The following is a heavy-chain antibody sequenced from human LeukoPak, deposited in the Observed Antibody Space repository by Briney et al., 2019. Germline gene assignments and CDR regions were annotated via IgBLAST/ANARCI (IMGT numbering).Heavy chain of an antibody. CDR2: IYPGDSDT. D-gene: IGHD5-12*01. J-gene: IGHJ3*02. CDR1: GYSFTSYW. V-gene: IGHV5-51*01. Sequence: GESLKISCKTSGYSFTSYWIGWVRQMPGKGLEWMGIIYPGDSDTRYTPSFEGLVTMSVDQSTSTAYLQWSSLKASDTAMYYCARPLRGVAYAFDIWGQGTMVTVSS. CDR3: ARPLRGVAYAFDI.